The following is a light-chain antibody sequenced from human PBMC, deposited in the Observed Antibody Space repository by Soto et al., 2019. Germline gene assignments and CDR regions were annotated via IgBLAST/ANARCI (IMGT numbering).Light chain of an antibody. CDR1: QSVSSN. CDR3: QQYNNWPPCT. CDR2: GAS. Sequence: ETVMTQSPATLSVSPGDSATLSCRASQSVSSNLAWYQQKPGQAPRLLISGASTRATGIPARFSGSGSGTEFTLTISSLQSEDSAVYYCQQYNNWPPCTFGQGTKVDI. V-gene: IGKV3-15*01. J-gene: IGKJ1*01.